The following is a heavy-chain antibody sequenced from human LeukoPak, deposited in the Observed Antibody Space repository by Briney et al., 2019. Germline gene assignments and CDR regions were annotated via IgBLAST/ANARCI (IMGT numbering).Heavy chain of an antibody. J-gene: IGHJ6*03. CDR1: GYTFTGYY. CDR2: ISAYNGNT. V-gene: IGHV1-18*04. D-gene: IGHD5-18*01. Sequence: ASVKVSCKASGYTFTGYYMHWVRQAPGQGLEWMGWISAYNGNTNYAQKLQGRVTMTTDTSTSTAYMELRSLRSDDTAVYYCARVDTATGYYYYYMDVWGKGTTVTVSS. CDR3: ARVDTATGYYYYYMDV.